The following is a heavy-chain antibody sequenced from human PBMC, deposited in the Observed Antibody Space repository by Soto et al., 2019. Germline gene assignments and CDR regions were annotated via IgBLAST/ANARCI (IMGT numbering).Heavy chain of an antibody. Sequence: EVQLVESGGGLVKPGGSLRLSCAASGFTFSNAWMSWVRQAPGKGLEWVGRIKSKTDGGTTGYAAPVKGRFTISRDDSKNTLYLQMNSLKTEDTAVYYCTKGLYGSGSSGGMDVWGQGTTVTVSS. J-gene: IGHJ6*02. CDR1: GFTFSNAW. CDR2: IKSKTDGGTT. V-gene: IGHV3-15*01. CDR3: TKGLYGSGSSGGMDV. D-gene: IGHD3-10*01.